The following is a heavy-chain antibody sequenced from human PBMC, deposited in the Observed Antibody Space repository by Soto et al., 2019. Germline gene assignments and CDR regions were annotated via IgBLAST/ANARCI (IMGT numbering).Heavy chain of an antibody. D-gene: IGHD3-10*01. CDR3: AEGSAMAIDY. Sequence: ASVKVSCKASGYIFTTFAMHWVRQAPGQRLEWMGWINTANGDTKYSQKLQGRVTMTRDTSISTAYMELSRLRSDDTAVYYCAEGSAMAIDYWGQGTLVTVSS. V-gene: IGHV1-3*04. CDR1: GYIFTTFA. J-gene: IGHJ4*02. CDR2: INTANGDT.